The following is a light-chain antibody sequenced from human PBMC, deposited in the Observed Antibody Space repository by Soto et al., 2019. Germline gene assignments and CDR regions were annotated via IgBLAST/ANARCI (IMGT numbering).Light chain of an antibody. CDR3: EQYNNWFSIT. Sequence: EIVLTHSPTTLSLSPGGRCTLSCRASQSVSSYLAWYQQKPGQAPRLLIYDASNRATGIPARFSGSGFGTEFTLTISSLKPEDFAVYYCEQYNNWFSITFGQGTRLEIK. CDR2: DAS. CDR1: QSVSSY. V-gene: IGKV3-11*01. J-gene: IGKJ5*01.